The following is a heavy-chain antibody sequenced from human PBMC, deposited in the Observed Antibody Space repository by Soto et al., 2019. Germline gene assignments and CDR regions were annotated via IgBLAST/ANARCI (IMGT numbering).Heavy chain of an antibody. CDR1: GGSISSYY. D-gene: IGHD3-10*01. CDR2: IYYSGST. J-gene: IGHJ5*02. CDR3: ARSELLWCGDRVHNWFDP. V-gene: IGHV4-59*08. Sequence: SETLSLTCTVSGGSISSYYWSWILQPPGKGLEWIGYIYYSGSTNYNPSLKSRVTISVDTSKNQFSLKLSSVTAADTAVYYCARSELLWCGDRVHNWFDPWGQGTLVTVSS.